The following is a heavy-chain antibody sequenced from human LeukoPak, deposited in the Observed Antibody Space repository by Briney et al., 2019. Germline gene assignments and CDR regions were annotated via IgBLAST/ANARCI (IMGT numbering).Heavy chain of an antibody. J-gene: IGHJ4*02. CDR3: ARGSSGWYWAGDY. Sequence: GRSLRLSCAASGFTFSSYGMHWVRQAPGKGLEWVAHIAYDGHNKYYADSVKGRFTISRDNSKNTLYLQMHSLRAEDTAVYFCARGSSGWYWAGDYWGQGTLVTVFS. CDR1: GFTFSSYG. D-gene: IGHD6-19*01. CDR2: IAYDGHNK. V-gene: IGHV3-30*03.